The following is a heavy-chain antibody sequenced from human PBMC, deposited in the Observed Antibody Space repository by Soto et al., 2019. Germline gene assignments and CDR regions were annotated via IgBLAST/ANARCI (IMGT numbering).Heavy chain of an antibody. D-gene: IGHD5-12*01. CDR3: AKDMGYDLSPLGYFDY. Sequence: GGSLRLSCAASGFTFDDYAMHWVRQAPGKGLEWVSGISWNSGSIGYADSVKGRFTISRDNAKNSLYLQMIGLRSEDTALYYCAKDMGYDLSPLGYFDYWGQGTLVTVSS. CDR2: ISWNSGSI. J-gene: IGHJ4*02. V-gene: IGHV3-9*01. CDR1: GFTFDDYA.